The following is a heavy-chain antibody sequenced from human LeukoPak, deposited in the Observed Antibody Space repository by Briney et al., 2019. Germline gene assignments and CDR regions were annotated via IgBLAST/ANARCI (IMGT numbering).Heavy chain of an antibody. Sequence: GGSLRLSCAASGFTVSSNYMSWVRQAPGKGLEWVSILYSAGSTYYADSVKGRFTISRDNSRNTLCLQMNSLRVDDTAVYYCASGGMGARKFYSDPFHYWGQGTLVTVSS. D-gene: IGHD2-15*01. CDR3: ASGGMGARKFYSDPFHY. V-gene: IGHV3-53*01. CDR2: LYSAGST. CDR1: GFTVSSNY. J-gene: IGHJ4*02.